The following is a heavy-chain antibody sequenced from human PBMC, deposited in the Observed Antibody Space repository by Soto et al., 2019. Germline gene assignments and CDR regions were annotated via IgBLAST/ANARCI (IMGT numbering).Heavy chain of an antibody. Sequence: VQVSCKASGYNFTSHYMHWVRQAPGQGLESMGIIYPRGGTTIYAQKFQGRVTMTRDTSTHTFYMELSSLRSEDTAMYYCARVGYSSTGTTFHYHGLDVWGQGTTVTVSS. J-gene: IGHJ6*02. CDR3: ARVGYSSTGTTFHYHGLDV. V-gene: IGHV1-46*01. CDR2: IYPRGGTT. CDR1: GYNFTSHY. D-gene: IGHD3-22*01.